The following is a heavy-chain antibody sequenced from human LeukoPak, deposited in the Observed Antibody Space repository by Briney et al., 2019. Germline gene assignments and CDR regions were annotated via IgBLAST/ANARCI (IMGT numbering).Heavy chain of an antibody. V-gene: IGHV1-2*02. CDR1: GYTFTGYY. D-gene: IGHD3-16*02. Sequence: ASVKVSCKASGYTFTGYYMHWVRQAPGQGLEWMGWINPNSGGTNYAQKFQGRVTMTRDTSISTAYMELSRLRSDDTAVYYCARGGELRSGELSSYYWGQGTLVTVSS. CDR3: ARGGELRSGELSSYY. J-gene: IGHJ4*02. CDR2: INPNSGGT.